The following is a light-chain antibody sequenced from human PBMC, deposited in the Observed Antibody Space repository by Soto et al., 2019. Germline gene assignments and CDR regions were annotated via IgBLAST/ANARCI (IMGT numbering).Light chain of an antibody. CDR3: SSYAGSSNV. V-gene: IGLV2-8*01. Sequence: QSGLTQPPSASFSPGHAVAISCTGTSSDVGGYNYVSWYQQHPGKGPKLMIYEVNKRPSGVPDRFSGSKSGNTASLTVSGLQAEDEADYYCSSYAGSSNVFGTGTKVTVL. CDR2: EVN. J-gene: IGLJ1*01. CDR1: SSDVGGYNY.